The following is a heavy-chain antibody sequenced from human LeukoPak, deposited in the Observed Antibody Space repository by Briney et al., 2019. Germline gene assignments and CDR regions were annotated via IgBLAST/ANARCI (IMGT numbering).Heavy chain of an antibody. Sequence: GGTLRLSCAVSGFTFSSYSMSWVRQAPGKGLEWVSAISGSGDSTYYADSVKGRFTISRDNSKNTLYLQMNSLRVEDTAVYYCAKDRGIISDYWGQGTMVTVSS. D-gene: IGHD3-10*01. V-gene: IGHV3-23*01. CDR3: AKDRGIISDY. CDR1: GFTFSSYS. CDR2: ISGSGDST. J-gene: IGHJ4*02.